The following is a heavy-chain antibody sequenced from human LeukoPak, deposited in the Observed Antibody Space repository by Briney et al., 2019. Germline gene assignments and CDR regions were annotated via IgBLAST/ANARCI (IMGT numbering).Heavy chain of an antibody. D-gene: IGHD2-21*01. CDR3: ARELAYCGGDCPYNWFDP. CDR2: IYHSGST. CDR1: GGSISSGGYY. Sequence: SQTLSLTCTVSGGSISSGGYYWSWIRQPPGKGLEWIGYIYHSGSTYYNPSLKSRVTISVDRSKNQFSLKLSSVTAADTAVYYCARELAYCGGDCPYNWFDPWGQGTLVTVSS. J-gene: IGHJ5*02. V-gene: IGHV4-30-2*01.